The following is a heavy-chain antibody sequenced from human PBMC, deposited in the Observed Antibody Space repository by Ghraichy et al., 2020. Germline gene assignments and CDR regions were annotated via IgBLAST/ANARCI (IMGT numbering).Heavy chain of an antibody. CDR3: ASVGSGTIDY. Sequence: GGSLRLSCAASGFTFSDYYMSWIRQAPGKGREWVSYISSSSSYTNYADSVKGRFTTSRDNAKNSLYLQMNSRRAEDTAVYYCASVGSGTIDYWGQGTLVTVSS. V-gene: IGHV3-11*06. CDR1: GFTFSDYY. J-gene: IGHJ4*02. D-gene: IGHD2-15*01. CDR2: ISSSSSYT.